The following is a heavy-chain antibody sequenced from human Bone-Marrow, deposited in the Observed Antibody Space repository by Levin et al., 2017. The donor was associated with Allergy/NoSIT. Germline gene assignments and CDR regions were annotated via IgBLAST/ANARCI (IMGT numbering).Heavy chain of an antibody. CDR1: GGSISSYY. CDR2: IYYSGST. J-gene: IGHJ2*01. V-gene: IGHV4-59*01. Sequence: PSETLSLTCTVSGGSISSYYWSWIRQPPGKGLEWIGYIYYSGSTNYNPSLKSRVTISVDTSKNQFSLKLSSVTAADTAVYYCARVVWTTDWYFDLWGRGTLVTVSS. CDR3: ARVVWTTDWYFDL. D-gene: IGHD4-17*01.